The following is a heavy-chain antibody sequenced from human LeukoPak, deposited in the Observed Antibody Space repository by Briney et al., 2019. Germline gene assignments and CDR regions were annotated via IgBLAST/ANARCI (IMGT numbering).Heavy chain of an antibody. Sequence: SETLSLTCAVSGGSISNFFWSWIRQPPGKGLEWIGYICYSGSTNYNPSLKSRVTISVDTSKNQFSLNLTSVTAEDSAVYYCARGTGGIWGRGALVIVSS. J-gene: IGHJ2*01. D-gene: IGHD2-8*02. CDR1: GGSISNFF. CDR2: ICYSGST. V-gene: IGHV4-59*01. CDR3: ARGTGGI.